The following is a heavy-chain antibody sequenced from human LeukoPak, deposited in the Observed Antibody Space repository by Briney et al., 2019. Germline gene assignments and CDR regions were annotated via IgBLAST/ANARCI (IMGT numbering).Heavy chain of an antibody. V-gene: IGHV3-21*01. CDR2: ISSSSSYI. CDR3: ARSLTPLPTWFGELSY. J-gene: IGHJ4*02. D-gene: IGHD3-10*01. Sequence: GGSLRLSCAASGFTFSSYSMNWVCQAPGKGLEWVSSISSSSSYIYYADSVKGRFTISRDNAKNSLYLQMNSLRAEDTAVYYRARSLTPLPTWFGELSYWGQGTLVTVSS. CDR1: GFTFSSYS.